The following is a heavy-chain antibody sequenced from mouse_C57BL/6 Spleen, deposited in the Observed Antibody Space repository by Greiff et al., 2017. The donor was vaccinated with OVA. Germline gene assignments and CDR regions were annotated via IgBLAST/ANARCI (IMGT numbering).Heavy chain of an antibody. V-gene: IGHV1-12*01. CDR3: ARNVYNYAMDY. J-gene: IGHJ4*01. CDR2: INPGNGDN. Sequence: QVQLKESGAELVRPGASVKMSCKASGYTFTSYNMHWVKQTPRPGLEWIGAINPGNGDNSYNQKFKGKAIMTVDKSYSKAHMQLSSLTSEDSAVYFCARNVYNYAMDYWGQGTSVTVSA. CDR1: GYTFTSYN.